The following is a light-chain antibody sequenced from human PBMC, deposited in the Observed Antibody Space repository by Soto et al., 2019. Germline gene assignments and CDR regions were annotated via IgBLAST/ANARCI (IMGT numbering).Light chain of an antibody. J-gene: IGKJ3*01. Sequence: EIVLTQSPGTLSLSPGERATLSCRASQSINSRYLAWYQQKPGQAPRLLIYGASSRATGIPDRFSGSGSGPDFPLTISTLEPDDFAVYYCQQFGSSAGFTFGPGTKVDIK. CDR1: QSINSRY. CDR2: GAS. V-gene: IGKV3-20*01. CDR3: QQFGSSAGFT.